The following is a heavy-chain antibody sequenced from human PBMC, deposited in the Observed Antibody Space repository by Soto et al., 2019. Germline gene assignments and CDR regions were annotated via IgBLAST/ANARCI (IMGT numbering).Heavy chain of an antibody. CDR3: ANTWALRTYYDLTGWFDP. Sequence: QVQLVQSGAEVKKPGSSVKVSCKASGGTFSSYAISWVRQAPGQGLEWMGGIIPIFGTANYAQKFQGRVTITADESTSTAYMELSSRRSEDTAVYYCANTWALRTYYDLTGWFDPWGQGTLVTVSS. CDR1: GGTFSSYA. V-gene: IGHV1-69*01. CDR2: IIPIFGTA. D-gene: IGHD3-3*01. J-gene: IGHJ5*02.